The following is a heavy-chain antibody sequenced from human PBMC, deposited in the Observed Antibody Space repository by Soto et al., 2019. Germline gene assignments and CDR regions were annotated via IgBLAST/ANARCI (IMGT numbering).Heavy chain of an antibody. Sequence: PSETLSLTCTVSGGSISSSSYYWGWIRQPPGKGLEWIGSIYYSGSTYYNPSLKSRVTISVDTSKNQFSLKLSSVTAADTAVYYCARHYDYSYGMDVWGQGTTVTVS. CDR1: GGSISSSSYY. CDR3: ARHYDYSYGMDV. D-gene: IGHD2-2*01. V-gene: IGHV4-39*01. CDR2: IYYSGST. J-gene: IGHJ6*02.